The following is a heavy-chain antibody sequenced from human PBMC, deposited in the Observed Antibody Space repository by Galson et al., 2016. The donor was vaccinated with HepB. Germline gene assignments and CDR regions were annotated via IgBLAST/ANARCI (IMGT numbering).Heavy chain of an antibody. CDR3: ARDGRYRESRYSDS. J-gene: IGHJ4*02. CDR2: VYYTGST. D-gene: IGHD1-26*01. CDR1: GGFVTSSDHY. Sequence: SETLSLTCTVSGGFVTSSDHYWSWIRQPPGKGLEWLGNVYYTGSTKDNPSLKSRVTISVDTSNNQFSLKLTSVTAADTAVYYCARDGRYRESRYSDSWGQGRLVTVSS. V-gene: IGHV4-61*08.